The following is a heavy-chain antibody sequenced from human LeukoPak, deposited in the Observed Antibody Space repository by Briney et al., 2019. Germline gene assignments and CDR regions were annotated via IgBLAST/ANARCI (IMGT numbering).Heavy chain of an antibody. Sequence: GGSLRLSCAASGFTFSSYGMHWVRQAPGKGLEWVAVIWYDGSNKYYADSVKGRFTISRDNSKNTLYLQMNSLRAEDTAVYYCARDQSPVGSGFDAFDIWGQGTMVTVSS. CDR3: ARDQSPVGSGFDAFDI. J-gene: IGHJ3*02. CDR2: IWYDGSNK. D-gene: IGHD5-12*01. CDR1: GFTFSSYG. V-gene: IGHV3-33*01.